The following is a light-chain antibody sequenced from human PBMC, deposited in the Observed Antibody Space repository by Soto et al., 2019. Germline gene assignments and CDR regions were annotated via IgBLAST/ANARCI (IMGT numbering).Light chain of an antibody. Sequence: EIVLTQSPGTLSLSPGERATLSCRASQSVSSSSLAWYQQKPGQAPRLLIDGASSRATGIPDRFSGSGSGTYFTLTSSLLEPEYFAVYYCQQYAGSATFGQGTKVEIK. CDR3: QQYAGSAT. V-gene: IGKV3-20*01. J-gene: IGKJ1*01. CDR2: GAS. CDR1: QSVSSSS.